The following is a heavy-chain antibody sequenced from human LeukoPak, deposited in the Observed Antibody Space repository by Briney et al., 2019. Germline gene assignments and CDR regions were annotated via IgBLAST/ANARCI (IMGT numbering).Heavy chain of an antibody. J-gene: IGHJ4*02. CDR2: ISSSSYI. Sequence: GGSLRLSCAASGFTFSSYSMNWVRQAPGKGLEWVSSISSSSYIYYADSVKGRFTISRDNAKSSLYLQMNSLRAEDTAVYYCARGFQYYDILTADDYWGQGTLVTVSS. V-gene: IGHV3-21*01. CDR1: GFTFSSYS. CDR3: ARGFQYYDILTADDY. D-gene: IGHD3-9*01.